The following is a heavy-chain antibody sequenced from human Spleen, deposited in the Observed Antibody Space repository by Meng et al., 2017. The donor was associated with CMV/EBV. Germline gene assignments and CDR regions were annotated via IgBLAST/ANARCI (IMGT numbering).Heavy chain of an antibody. CDR3: ARAFLTIFGVVSPLWFDP. CDR1: FTSSSNA. J-gene: IGHJ5*02. V-gene: IGHV3-30*14. Sequence: FTSSSNAMHWVRQAPGKGLEWMAVISYDGGNKYYADSVKGRFTISRDTSKNTLYLQMNSLRPEDTAVYYCARAFLTIFGVVSPLWFDPWGQGTLVTVSS. D-gene: IGHD3-3*01. CDR2: ISYDGGNK.